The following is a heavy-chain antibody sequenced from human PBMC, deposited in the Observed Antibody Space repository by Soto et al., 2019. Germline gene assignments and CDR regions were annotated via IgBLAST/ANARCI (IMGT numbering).Heavy chain of an antibody. Sequence: SETLSLTCTVSGGSISSYYWSWIRQPPGKGLEWIGYIYYSGSTNYNPSLKSRVTISVDTSKNQFSLKLSSVTAADTAVYYCASTTIAAAVPNWFDPWGQGTLVTVSS. CDR1: GGSISSYY. CDR2: IYYSGST. CDR3: ASTTIAAAVPNWFDP. V-gene: IGHV4-59*08. D-gene: IGHD6-13*01. J-gene: IGHJ5*02.